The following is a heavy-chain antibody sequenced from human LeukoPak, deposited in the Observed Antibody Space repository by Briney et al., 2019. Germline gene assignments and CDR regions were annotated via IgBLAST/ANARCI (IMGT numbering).Heavy chain of an antibody. D-gene: IGHD3-3*01. CDR1: GFTFSSHG. CDR2: IRYDGSNK. CDR3: AREYPHDFWSGYYTHDAFDI. Sequence: GGSLRLSCAASGFTFSSHGMNWVRQAPGKGLEWVAFIRYDGSNKYYADSVKGRFTISRDNSKNTLYLQMNSLRAEDTAVYYCAREYPHDFWSGYYTHDAFDIWGQGTMVTVSS. J-gene: IGHJ3*02. V-gene: IGHV3-30*02.